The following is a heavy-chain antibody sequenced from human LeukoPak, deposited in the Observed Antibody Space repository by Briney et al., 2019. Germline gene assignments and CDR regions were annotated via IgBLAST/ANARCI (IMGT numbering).Heavy chain of an antibody. V-gene: IGHV1-18*01. Sequence: GASVKVSCSASGYTFTSYGISWVRQAPGQGLERMGWVSAYNGNTKYAQNLQGGVTMTRDTSTNTAYMELRSLRSDDTAVYYCARDLAYSHIPEKPFDHWGQGTLVTVSS. CDR2: VSAYNGNT. J-gene: IGHJ4*02. CDR3: ARDLAYSHIPEKPFDH. D-gene: IGHD5-18*01. CDR1: GYTFTSYG.